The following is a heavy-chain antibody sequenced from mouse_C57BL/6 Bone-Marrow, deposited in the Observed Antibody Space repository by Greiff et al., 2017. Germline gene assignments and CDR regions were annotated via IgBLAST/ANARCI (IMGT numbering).Heavy chain of an antibody. CDR3: DYYGSSYFDC. Sequence: QVHVKQSGAELARPGASVKLSCKASGYTFTRYGISWVKQRTGQGLEWIGEIYPRSGNTYYNEKFKGKATLTADKSSSTAYMELRSLTAEDSAVYFCDYYGSSYFDCWGKGTTLTVSS. J-gene: IGHJ2*01. V-gene: IGHV1-81*01. D-gene: IGHD1-1*01. CDR1: GYTFTRYG. CDR2: IYPRSGNT.